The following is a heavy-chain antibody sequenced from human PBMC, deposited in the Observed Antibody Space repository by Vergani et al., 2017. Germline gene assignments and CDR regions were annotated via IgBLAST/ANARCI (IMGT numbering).Heavy chain of an antibody. Sequence: VQLVESGGGVVQPGRSLRLSCAASGFIFDDYAMHWVRQAPGKGLEWVSGISWNSGSIGYAESVKGRFTISRDNAKNSLYLQMNSLRAEDTALYYCAKADTKLAVTGSTDYWGQGTLVTVSS. CDR3: AKADTKLAVTGSTDY. CDR1: GFIFDDYA. D-gene: IGHD6-19*01. J-gene: IGHJ4*02. CDR2: ISWNSGSI. V-gene: IGHV3-9*01.